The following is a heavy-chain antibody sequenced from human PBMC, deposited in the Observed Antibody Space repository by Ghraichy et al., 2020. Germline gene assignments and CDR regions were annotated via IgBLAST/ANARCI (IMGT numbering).Heavy chain of an antibody. J-gene: IGHJ6*03. V-gene: IGHV3-30*02. CDR1: GFTFSSYG. CDR3: AKGKAAGVPRTYYYYMDV. Sequence: GGSLRLSCAASGFTFSSYGMHWVRQAPGKGLEWVAFIRYDGSNKYYADSVKGRFTISRDSSKNTLYLQMNSLRAEDTAVYYCAKGKAAGVPRTYYYYMDVWGKGTTVTVSS. D-gene: IGHD6-13*01. CDR2: IRYDGSNK.